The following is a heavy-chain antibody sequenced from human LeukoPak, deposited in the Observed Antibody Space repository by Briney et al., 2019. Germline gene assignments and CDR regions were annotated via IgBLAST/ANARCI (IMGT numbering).Heavy chain of an antibody. D-gene: IGHD2-15*01. V-gene: IGHV4-34*01. Sequence: SETLSLTCAVYGGSFSGYYWNWIRQPPGKGLEWIGEINQSGSTNYNPSLKSRVTISVDTSTNQFSLKLSSVTAADTAVYYCARPRTQYCSGGSCYPWYYWGQGTLVTVSS. J-gene: IGHJ4*02. CDR1: GGSFSGYY. CDR3: ARPRTQYCSGGSCYPWYY. CDR2: INQSGST.